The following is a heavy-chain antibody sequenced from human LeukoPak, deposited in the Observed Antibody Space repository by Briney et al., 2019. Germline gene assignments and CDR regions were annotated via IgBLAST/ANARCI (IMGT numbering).Heavy chain of an antibody. D-gene: IGHD6-19*01. J-gene: IGHJ4*02. CDR2: IDTDGIST. Sequence: GGSLRLSCAASGFTFSTYWMHWVRQAPGKGLVWVSRIDTDGISTAYADSVKGRFTISGDNAKNTVYLQMNSLRGEDTAVYYCVGSSGWPKYWGQGTLVAVSA. CDR3: VGSSGWPKY. CDR1: GFTFSTYW. V-gene: IGHV3-74*01.